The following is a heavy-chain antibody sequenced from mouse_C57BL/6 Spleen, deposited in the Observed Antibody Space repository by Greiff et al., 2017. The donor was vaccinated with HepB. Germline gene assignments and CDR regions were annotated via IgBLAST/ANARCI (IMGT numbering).Heavy chain of an antibody. CDR2: IDPADGDT. J-gene: IGHJ2*02. CDR3: ARSPDGYFDY. CDR1: GFNIKDYY. Sequence: VQLKQSGAELVKPGASVKLSCTASGFNIKDYYMHWVKQRTEQGLEWIGRIDPADGDTKYAPKFQGKATITADTSSNTAYLQLSSLTSEDTAVYYCARSPDGYFDYWGQGTSRTVSS. V-gene: IGHV14-2*01.